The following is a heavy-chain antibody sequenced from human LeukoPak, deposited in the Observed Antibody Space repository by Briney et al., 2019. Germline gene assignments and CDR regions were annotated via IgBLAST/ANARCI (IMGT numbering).Heavy chain of an antibody. J-gene: IGHJ4*02. Sequence: ASVKVSCKASGYTFTNYAMHWVRQAPGQRLEWMGWINAGNGNTKYSQKFQGRVTITRDTSASTAYMELSSLRSEDTAVYYCAMASGSYYGNFDYWGQGTLVTVSS. V-gene: IGHV1-3*01. CDR1: GYTFTNYA. D-gene: IGHD1-26*01. CDR3: AMASGSYYGNFDY. CDR2: INAGNGNT.